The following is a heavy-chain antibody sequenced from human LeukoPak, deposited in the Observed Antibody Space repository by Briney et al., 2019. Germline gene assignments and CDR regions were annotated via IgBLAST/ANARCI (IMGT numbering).Heavy chain of an antibody. CDR2: INPNSGGT. J-gene: IGHJ4*02. V-gene: IGHV1-2*02. Sequence: APVKVSCKASGYTFTGYYMHWVRQAPGQGLEWMGWINPNSGGTNYAQKFQGRVTMTRDTSISTAYMELSRLRSDDTAVYYCARGSLKSRSRSSEVYYWGQGTLVTVSS. D-gene: IGHD6-6*01. CDR1: GYTFTGYY. CDR3: ARGSLKSRSRSSEVYY.